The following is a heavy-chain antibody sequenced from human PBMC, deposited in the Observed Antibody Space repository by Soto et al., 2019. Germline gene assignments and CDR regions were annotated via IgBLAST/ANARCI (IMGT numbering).Heavy chain of an antibody. V-gene: IGHV4-30-4*01. J-gene: IGHJ4*02. CDR3: ARMGALDY. CDR2: ILYSGTT. CDR1: GGSISSGDYY. Sequence: QVQLQESGPGLVKPSQTLSLTCTVSGGSISSGDYYWSWIRQPPGKGLEWIGYILYSGTTNYNPALESRLTISVDTSKNQSSLKLICVTAADKAVYYCARMGALDYWGRGTLVTVSS.